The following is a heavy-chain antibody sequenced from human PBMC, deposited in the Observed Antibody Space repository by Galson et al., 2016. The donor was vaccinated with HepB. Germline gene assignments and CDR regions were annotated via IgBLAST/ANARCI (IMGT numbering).Heavy chain of an antibody. Sequence: SLRLSCAASGFAFTTYWMNWVRQAPGKGLEWVANIIQERHLKNYVESVEGRFTISRDNANNSVFLQMDSLRVEDTAVYYCARGIDSKREVAGKVYYYYGLDVWGQGTTVTVSS. CDR3: ARGIDSKREVAGKVYYYYGLDV. CDR2: IIQERHLK. CDR1: GFAFTTYW. J-gene: IGHJ6*02. D-gene: IGHD6-19*01. V-gene: IGHV3-7*01.